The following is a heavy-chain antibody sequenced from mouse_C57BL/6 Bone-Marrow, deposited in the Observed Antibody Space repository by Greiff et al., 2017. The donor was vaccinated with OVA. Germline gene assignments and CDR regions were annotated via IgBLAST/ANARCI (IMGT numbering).Heavy chain of an antibody. D-gene: IGHD1-1*01. CDR1: GFTFSDYG. J-gene: IGHJ4*01. CDR2: ISSGSSTI. Sequence: EVQLVESGGGLVKPGGSLKLSCAASGFTFSDYGMHWVRQAPEKGLEWVAYISSGSSTIYYADTVKGRFTISRENAKNTLFLQMTSLRSEDTAMYYCARNYGSTYYYAMDYWGQGTSVTVSS. V-gene: IGHV5-17*01. CDR3: ARNYGSTYYYAMDY.